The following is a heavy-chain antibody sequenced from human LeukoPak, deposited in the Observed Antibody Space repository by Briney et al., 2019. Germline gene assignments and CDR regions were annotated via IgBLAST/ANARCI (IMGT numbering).Heavy chain of an antibody. CDR1: GDSVSSNTAA. CDR3: ARDLNTGHDY. CDR2: TYYRSKWYY. J-gene: IGHJ4*02. Sequence: SHTLSLTCAISGDSVSSNTAAWSWIRQSPSRGLEWLGRTYYRSKWYYDYAVSVKSRITINPDTSKNQFSLQLSSVIPEDTAVYYCARDLNTGHDYWGQGTLVTVSS. D-gene: IGHD1-1*01. V-gene: IGHV6-1*01.